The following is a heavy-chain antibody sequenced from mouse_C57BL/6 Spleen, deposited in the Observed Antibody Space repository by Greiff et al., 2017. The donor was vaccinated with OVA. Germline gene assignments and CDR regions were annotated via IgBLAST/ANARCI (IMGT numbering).Heavy chain of an antibody. CDR1: GYAFSSSW. V-gene: IGHV1-82*01. CDR3: AREDRDGDFDV. D-gene: IGHD3-3*01. J-gene: IGHJ1*03. CDR2: IYPGDGDT. Sequence: RVEPGASVKISCKASGYAFSSSWMNWVKQRPGKGLEWIGRIYPGDGDTNYNGKFKGKATLTAYKSSSTAYMQLSSLTSEDSAVYFCAREDRDGDFDVWGTGTTVTVSS.